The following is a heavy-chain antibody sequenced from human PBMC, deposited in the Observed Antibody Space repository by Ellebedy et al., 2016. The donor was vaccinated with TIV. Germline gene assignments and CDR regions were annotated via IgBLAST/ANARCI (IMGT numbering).Heavy chain of an antibody. Sequence: GESLKISCAASGFTFSSYDMHWVRQGTGKGLEWVSAIGTAGDTYYPGSVTGRFTISRENAKNSLYLQITSLRAEDTAVYYCARVRFGDTAVDYWGQGTLVTVSS. J-gene: IGHJ4*03. CDR1: GFTFSSYD. CDR3: ARVRFGDTAVDY. V-gene: IGHV3-13*01. CDR2: IGTAGDT. D-gene: IGHD2-21*01.